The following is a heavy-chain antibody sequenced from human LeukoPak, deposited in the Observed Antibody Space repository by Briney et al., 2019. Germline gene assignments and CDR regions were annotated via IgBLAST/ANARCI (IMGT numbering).Heavy chain of an antibody. CDR3: ARGYGDYVNDAFDI. D-gene: IGHD4-17*01. V-gene: IGHV1-69*05. J-gene: IGHJ3*02. CDR1: GGTFSSYA. CDR2: IIPIFGTA. Sequence: ASVKVSCKASGGTFSSYAISWVRQAPGQGLEWMGGIIPIFGTANYAQKFQGRVTITTDESTSTAYMELSSLRSEDTAVYYCARGYGDYVNDAFDIWGQGTWSPSLQ.